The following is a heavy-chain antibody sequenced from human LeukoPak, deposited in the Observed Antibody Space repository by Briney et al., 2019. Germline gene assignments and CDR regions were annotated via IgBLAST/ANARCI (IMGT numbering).Heavy chain of an antibody. CDR2: MNPNSGNT. J-gene: IGHJ4*02. CDR3: ARARSYSYGYNY. D-gene: IGHD5-18*01. Sequence: ASVKVSCKASGYTFTSYDINWVRQATGQGLEWMGWMNPNSGNTGYAQKFQGRVTITRNTSISTAYMELSSLRSGDTAVYYCARARSYSYGYNYWGQGTLVTVSS. CDR1: GYTFTSYD. V-gene: IGHV1-8*03.